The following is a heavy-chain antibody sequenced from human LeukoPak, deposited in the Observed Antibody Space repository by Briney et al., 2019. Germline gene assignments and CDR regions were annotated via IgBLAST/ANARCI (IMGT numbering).Heavy chain of an antibody. V-gene: IGHV3-53*01. J-gene: IGHJ4*02. CDR2: FYSGGST. Sequence: GGSLRLSCAASGFTVSSYYLSWVRQAPGKGLEWVSVFYSGGSTYYAASVEGRFTISRDNSKSTLYLEMKSLRAEDTAVYYCARDLHPRLTGYFDYWGQGTLVTVSS. CDR1: GFTVSSYY. D-gene: IGHD3-16*01. CDR3: ARDLHPRLTGYFDY.